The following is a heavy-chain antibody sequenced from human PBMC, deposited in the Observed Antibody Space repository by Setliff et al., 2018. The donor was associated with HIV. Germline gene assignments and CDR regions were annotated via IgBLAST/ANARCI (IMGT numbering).Heavy chain of an antibody. J-gene: IGHJ4*02. D-gene: IGHD3-10*01. Sequence: QTGGSLRLSCAASGFTFSTYYMSWVRQVPGKGLEWVANINQDGSDKYYVDSVKGRFTISRDNAKNSLYLQMNSLRAEDTALYYCALLWPLDYWGQGALVTVSS. CDR3: ALLWPLDY. CDR1: GFTFSTYY. V-gene: IGHV3-7*03. CDR2: INQDGSDK.